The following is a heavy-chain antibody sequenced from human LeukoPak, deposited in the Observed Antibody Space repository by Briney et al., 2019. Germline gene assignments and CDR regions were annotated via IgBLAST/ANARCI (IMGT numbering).Heavy chain of an antibody. CDR3: ARDGLYGSGRNGMDV. Sequence: SETLTLTCTVSVGSISSYYWSCIRQPPGKALEWIGYIYYSGSTNYNPSLKSRVTISVDTSKNQFSLKLSSVTAADTAVYYCARDGLYGSGRNGMDVWGKGTTVTVSS. V-gene: IGHV4-59*01. D-gene: IGHD3-10*01. CDR2: IYYSGST. CDR1: VGSISSYY. J-gene: IGHJ6*01.